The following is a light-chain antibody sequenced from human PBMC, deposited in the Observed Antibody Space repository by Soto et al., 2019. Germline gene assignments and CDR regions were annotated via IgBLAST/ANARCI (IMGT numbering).Light chain of an antibody. Sequence: SGRTQPASVSGSPGRSITMSCSGTSSDIGTYDHVAWFQQFPGKTPKLMIYSVSNRPSGVSYRFSGSKSGNTASLTISGLQAEDEADYYCISYTVSRSYVFGTGTKVTVL. CDR2: SVS. J-gene: IGLJ1*01. V-gene: IGLV2-14*01. CDR1: SSDIGTYDH. CDR3: ISYTVSRSYV.